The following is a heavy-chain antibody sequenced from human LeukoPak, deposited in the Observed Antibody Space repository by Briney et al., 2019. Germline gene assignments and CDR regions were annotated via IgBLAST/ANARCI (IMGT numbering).Heavy chain of an antibody. V-gene: IGHV3-15*01. CDR3: TTDIDYYDSSGYYS. CDR2: IKSKTDGGTT. D-gene: IGHD3-22*01. J-gene: IGHJ5*02. CDR1: GFTVSSNY. Sequence: GGSLRLSCAASGFTVSSNYMSWVRQAPGKGLEWVGRIKSKTDGGTTDYAAPVKGRFTISRDDSKNTLYLQMNSLKTEYTAVYYCTTDIDYYDSSGYYSWGQGTLVTVSS.